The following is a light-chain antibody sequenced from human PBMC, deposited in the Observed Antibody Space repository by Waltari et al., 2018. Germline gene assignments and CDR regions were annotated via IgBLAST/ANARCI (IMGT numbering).Light chain of an antibody. CDR1: NLESKS. Sequence: SYVLTQPPSVSVAPGQTATLTCGGNNLESKSVHLYQQKPGQAPVGVVYNDDHRPSGIPERFSGADSGNTATLTITRVEAGDEADYYCQVWDSSDDYEVFGGGTKLTVL. CDR2: NDD. J-gene: IGLJ2*01. CDR3: QVWDSSDDYEV. V-gene: IGLV3-21*02.